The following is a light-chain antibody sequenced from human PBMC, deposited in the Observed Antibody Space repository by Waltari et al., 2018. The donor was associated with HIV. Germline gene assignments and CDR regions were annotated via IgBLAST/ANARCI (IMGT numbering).Light chain of an antibody. J-gene: IGLJ1*01. CDR1: SGNGGGYYV. V-gene: IGLV2-23*01. CDR2: EGS. CDR3: CSYAGSL. Sequence: QSALILPALVWGQPRQSITVPCSGTSGNGGGYYVDSWYQQYPGKAPKLMIYEGSKRPSGVSNRFSGSKSGNTASLTISGLQAEDEADYYCCSYAGSLFGTGTTVTVL.